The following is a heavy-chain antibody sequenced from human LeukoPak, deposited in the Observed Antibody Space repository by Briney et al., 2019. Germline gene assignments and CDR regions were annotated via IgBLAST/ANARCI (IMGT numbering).Heavy chain of an antibody. D-gene: IGHD5-24*01. CDR2: ISPYNGNT. CDR3: ARDFGGVATIFYYYYYMDV. CDR1: GYTFTSYG. Sequence: ASVKVSCKASGYTFTSYGISWVRQAPGQGLEWMGWISPYNGNTNYAQKLQGRVTMTTDTSTSTAYMELRSLRSDDTAVYYCARDFGGVATIFYYYYYMDVWGKGTTVTVSS. V-gene: IGHV1-18*01. J-gene: IGHJ6*03.